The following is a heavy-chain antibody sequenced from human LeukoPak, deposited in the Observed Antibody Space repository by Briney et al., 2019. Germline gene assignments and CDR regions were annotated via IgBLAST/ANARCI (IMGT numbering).Heavy chain of an antibody. Sequence: ASVKVSCKASGYTFTGYYMHWVRQAPGQGLEWMGWINPNSGGTNYAQKFQGRVTMTRDTSISTAYMELSRLRSDDTAVYYCAGAYSDILTGYPTDAFDIWGQGTMVTVSS. CDR2: INPNSGGT. D-gene: IGHD3-9*01. V-gene: IGHV1-2*02. CDR1: GYTFTGYY. CDR3: AGAYSDILTGYPTDAFDI. J-gene: IGHJ3*02.